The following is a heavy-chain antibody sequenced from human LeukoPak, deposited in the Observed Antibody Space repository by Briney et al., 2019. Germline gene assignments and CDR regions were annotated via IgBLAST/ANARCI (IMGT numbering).Heavy chain of an antibody. J-gene: IGHJ4*02. CDR1: GFTFSSYS. CDR2: ISSSSYI. V-gene: IGHV3-21*01. CDR3: ARDGPWGAFDY. Sequence: GGSLRLSCSASGFTFSSYSMNWVRQAPGKGLEWVSSISSSSYIYYADSVKGRFTISRDNAKNSLYLQMNSLRAEDTAVYYCARDGPWGAFDYWGQGTLVTVSS. D-gene: IGHD1-26*01.